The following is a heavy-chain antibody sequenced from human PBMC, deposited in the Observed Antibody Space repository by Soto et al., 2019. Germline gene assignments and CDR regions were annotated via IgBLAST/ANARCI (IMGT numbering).Heavy chain of an antibody. CDR1: GGTFSSYA. CDR2: IIPIFGTA. CDR3: ASGNGYCSGGSCYSDYYYGMDV. J-gene: IGHJ6*02. Sequence: ASVKVSCKXSGGTFSSYAISWVRQAPGQGLEWMGGIIPIFGTANYAQKFQGRVTITADESTSTAYMELSSLRSEDTAVYYCASGNGYCSGGSCYSDYYYGMDVWGQGTTVTVSS. V-gene: IGHV1-69*13. D-gene: IGHD2-15*01.